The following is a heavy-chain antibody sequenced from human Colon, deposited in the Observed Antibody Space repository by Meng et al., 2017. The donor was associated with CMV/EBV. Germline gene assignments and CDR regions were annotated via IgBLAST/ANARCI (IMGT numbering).Heavy chain of an antibody. CDR1: GGSISSSSYY. CDR3: ARASPLPGIAVAGHFDY. Sequence: GSLRLSCTVSGGSISSSSYYWGWIRQPPGKGLERIGSIYYSGSTYYNPSLKSRVTISVDTSKNQFSLKLSSVTAADTAVYYCARASPLPGIAVAGHFDYWGQGTLVTVSS. CDR2: IYYSGST. D-gene: IGHD6-19*01. J-gene: IGHJ4*02. V-gene: IGHV4-39*07.